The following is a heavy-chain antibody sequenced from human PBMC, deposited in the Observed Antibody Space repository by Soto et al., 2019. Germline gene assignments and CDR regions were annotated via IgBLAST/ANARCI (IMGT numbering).Heavy chain of an antibody. CDR2: IYHTGTT. Sequence: PSETLPLTCGASGASISSRNWWSWVRQSPAKGLEWIGEIYHTGTTNYNPSLKSRVTLSVDKWKNQFSLTLTSVTAADTAIYYCATGITVFGLLIPPFDPWRQGTQVTVSS. J-gene: IGHJ5*02. CDR1: GASISSRNW. V-gene: IGHV4-4*02. CDR3: ATGITVFGLLIPPFDP. D-gene: IGHD3-3*01.